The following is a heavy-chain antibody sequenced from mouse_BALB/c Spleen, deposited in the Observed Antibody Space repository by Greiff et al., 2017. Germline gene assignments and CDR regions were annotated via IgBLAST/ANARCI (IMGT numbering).Heavy chain of an antibody. J-gene: IGHJ4*01. CDR3: ARRGIYYDYDEAMDY. V-gene: IGHV5-17*02. Sequence: EVQRVESGGGLVQPGGSRKLSCAASGFTFSSFGMHWVRQAPEKGLEWVAYISSGSSTIYYADTVKGRFTISRDNPKNTLFLQMTSLRSEDTAMYYCARRGIYYDYDEAMDYWGQGTSVTVSS. CDR1: GFTFSSFG. CDR2: ISSGSSTI. D-gene: IGHD2-4*01.